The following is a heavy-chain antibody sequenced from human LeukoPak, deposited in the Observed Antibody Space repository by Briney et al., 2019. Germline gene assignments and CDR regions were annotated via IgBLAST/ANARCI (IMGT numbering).Heavy chain of an antibody. D-gene: IGHD6-19*01. CDR1: GFTFSSYS. Sequence: PGGSLRLSCAASGFTFSSYSMHWVRQAPGKGLEWVAVISYDGSNKYYADSVKGRFTISRDNSKNTLYLQMNSLRAEDTAVYYCAKDIRGWSIDYWGQGTLVTVSS. CDR3: AKDIRGWSIDY. J-gene: IGHJ4*02. V-gene: IGHV3-30*04. CDR2: ISYDGSNK.